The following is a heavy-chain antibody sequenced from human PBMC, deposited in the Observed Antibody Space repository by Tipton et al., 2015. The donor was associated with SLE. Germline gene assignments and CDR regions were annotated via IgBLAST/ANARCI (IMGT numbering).Heavy chain of an antibody. J-gene: IGHJ4*02. CDR2: IYYSGNT. CDR3: AKVLQGAMVPYYFAS. D-gene: IGHD5-18*01. Sequence: GLVKPSETLSLTCTVSGDSMSSGGYYWSWIRHHPGKGLEWIGYIYYSGNTFYNPSLKSRITISIDTSKNQFSLKLTSVTAADTAVYYCAKVLQGAMVPYYFASWGQGTLVTVSS. V-gene: IGHV4-31*03. CDR1: GDSMSSGGYY.